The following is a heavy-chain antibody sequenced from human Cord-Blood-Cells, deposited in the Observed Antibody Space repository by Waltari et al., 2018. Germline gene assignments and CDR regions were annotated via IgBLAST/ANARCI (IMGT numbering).Heavy chain of an antibody. Sequence: QVQLVQSGAEVKKPGASVKVSCKASGYTFTGYYMPWVRQAPGQGLEWMGRINPNSGGTNYAQKFQGRVTMTRDTSISTAYMELSRLRSDDTAVYYCARETGGVTIFGVVDYWGQGTLVTVSS. D-gene: IGHD3-3*01. J-gene: IGHJ4*02. CDR3: ARETGGVTIFGVVDY. CDR1: GYTFTGYY. CDR2: INPNSGGT. V-gene: IGHV1-2*06.